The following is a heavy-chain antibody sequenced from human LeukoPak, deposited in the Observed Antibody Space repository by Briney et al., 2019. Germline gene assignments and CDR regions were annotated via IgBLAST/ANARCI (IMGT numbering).Heavy chain of an antibody. V-gene: IGHV4-34*01. D-gene: IGHD6-19*01. J-gene: IGHJ5*02. CDR1: GRSFSGYY. CDR2: INHSGST. Sequence: SETLSLTCAVYGRSFSGYYWSWIRQPPGKGLEWIGEINHSGSTNYNPSLKSRVTISVDTSKNQFSLKLSSVTAADTAVYYCASRIAVAGTIDPWGQGTLVTVSS. CDR3: ASRIAVAGTIDP.